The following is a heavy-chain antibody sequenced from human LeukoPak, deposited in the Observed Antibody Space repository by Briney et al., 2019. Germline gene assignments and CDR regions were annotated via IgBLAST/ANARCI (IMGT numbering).Heavy chain of an antibody. V-gene: IGHV3-23*01. Sequence: PGGSLRLSCAASGFTFSSYSMNWVRQAPGKGLEWVSAISGSGGSTYYADSVKGRFTISRDNSKNTLYLQMNSLRAEDTAVYYCAKCHFRGGSCYPPSQLDYWGQGTLVTVSS. CDR2: ISGSGGST. D-gene: IGHD2-15*01. CDR3: AKCHFRGGSCYPPSQLDY. CDR1: GFTFSSYS. J-gene: IGHJ4*02.